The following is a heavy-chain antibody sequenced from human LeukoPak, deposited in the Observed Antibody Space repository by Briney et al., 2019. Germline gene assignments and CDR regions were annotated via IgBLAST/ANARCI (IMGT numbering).Heavy chain of an antibody. CDR3: ARVVARGNLPGAFDI. V-gene: IGHV3-21*01. CDR2: ISSSSSYI. Sequence: PGRSLRLSCAASGFTFSSYAMSWVRQAPGKGLEWVSSISSSSSYIYYADSVKGRFTISRDNAKNSLYLQMNSLRAEDTAVYYCARVVARGNLPGAFDIWGQGTMVTVSS. J-gene: IGHJ3*02. CDR1: GFTFSSYA. D-gene: IGHD1-14*01.